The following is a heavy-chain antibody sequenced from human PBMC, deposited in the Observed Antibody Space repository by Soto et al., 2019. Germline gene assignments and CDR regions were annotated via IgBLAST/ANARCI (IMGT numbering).Heavy chain of an antibody. Sequence: QVQLVQSGTEVKTPGASVKVSCHASGYTFTNYGINWVRQAPGQGLEWMAWISAYNGKTHHAPFVQDRFTMPTYTSTRTASMELTRRRSDDTAVYYGARGGWNYGAAPFDLWGQWRMVTVSS. CDR3: ARGGWNYGAAPFDL. CDR1: GYTFTNYG. J-gene: IGHJ3*01. V-gene: IGHV1-18*04. D-gene: IGHD1-7*01. CDR2: ISAYNGKT.